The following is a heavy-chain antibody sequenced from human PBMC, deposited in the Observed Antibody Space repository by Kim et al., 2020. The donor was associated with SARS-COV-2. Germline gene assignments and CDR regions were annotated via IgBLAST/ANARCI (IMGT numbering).Heavy chain of an antibody. CDR1: GRSVSSGSYY. CDR2: IYYSGST. V-gene: IGHV4-61*01. CDR3: ARDAAYDILTGYYPTSGLDV. D-gene: IGHD3-9*01. J-gene: IGHJ6*02. Sequence: SETLSLTCTVSGRSVSSGSYYWSWIRQPPGKGLEWIGYIYYSGSTNYNPSLKSRVTISVDTSKNQFSLKLSSVTAADTAVYYCARDAAYDILTGYYPTSGLDVWGQGTTVTVSS.